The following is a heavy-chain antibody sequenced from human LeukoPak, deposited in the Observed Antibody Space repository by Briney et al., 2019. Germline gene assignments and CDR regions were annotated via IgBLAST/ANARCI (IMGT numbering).Heavy chain of an antibody. Sequence: GGSLRLSCAVSGFTFSNAWMNWVRQAPGKGLEWVGRIKSKTDGGTTDYAAPVTGRFSISRDDSKNTLYLQMNSLKTEDTAVYYCTTLYLGDGYDYWGQGTLVTVSS. CDR2: IKSKTDGGTT. CDR3: TTLYLGDGYDY. J-gene: IGHJ4*02. V-gene: IGHV3-15*01. CDR1: GFTFSNAW. D-gene: IGHD5-24*01.